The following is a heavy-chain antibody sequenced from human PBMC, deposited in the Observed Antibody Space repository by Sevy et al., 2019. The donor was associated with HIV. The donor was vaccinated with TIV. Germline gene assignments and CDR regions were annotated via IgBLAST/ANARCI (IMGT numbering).Heavy chain of an antibody. V-gene: IGHV4-39*01. D-gene: IGHD5-18*01. Sequence: SETLSLTCTVSGASIRSSGYYWGWIRQPPGKGLEWIASINYSGITFHNPSLKSRVTIAADTSKNQFSLRLSSLTAADSSIYFCVGPKITAMNGWHYLVYWGQGTVVTVSS. CDR2: INYSGIT. CDR3: VGPKITAMNGWHYLVY. J-gene: IGHJ4*02. CDR1: GASIRSSGYY.